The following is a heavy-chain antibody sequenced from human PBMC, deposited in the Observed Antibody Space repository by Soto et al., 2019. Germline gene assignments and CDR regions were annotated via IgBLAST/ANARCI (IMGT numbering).Heavy chain of an antibody. Sequence: EVQLVESGGGLVQPGGSLGLSCAVSGFTFSSYNMNWVRQAPGKGLEWVSYISSDSYSIYYADSVKGRFTISRDNAKNSLYLQMHSLRAEDTAVYYYATLLLYQWTTRRNDYWGQGTLVTVSS. V-gene: IGHV3-48*01. D-gene: IGHD2-2*01. CDR1: GFTFSSYN. CDR2: ISSDSYSI. CDR3: ATLLLYQWTTRRNDY. J-gene: IGHJ4*02.